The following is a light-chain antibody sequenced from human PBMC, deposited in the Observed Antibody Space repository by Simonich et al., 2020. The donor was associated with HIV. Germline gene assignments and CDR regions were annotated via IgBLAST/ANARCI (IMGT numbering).Light chain of an antibody. Sequence: EIVLTQSPATLSLSPGERATLSCRASQSVSSYLAWYQQKPGQAPRLLIYDASNSATDIPARFSGSGSGTDFTLTISSLQPDDFATYYCQQYNSLWVTFGGGTKVEIK. V-gene: IGKV3-11*01. CDR1: QSVSSY. J-gene: IGKJ4*01. CDR2: DAS. CDR3: QQYNSLWVT.